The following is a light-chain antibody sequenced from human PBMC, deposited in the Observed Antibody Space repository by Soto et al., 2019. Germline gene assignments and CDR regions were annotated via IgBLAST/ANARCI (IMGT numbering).Light chain of an antibody. Sequence: QTVVTQEPSFSVSPGGTVTLTCGVSSGSVPTRYYPSWYQQTPGQAPRTLIYSTSTRSSGVPDRFSGSIVGNKAALTISGAQADDESDYYCVLYMGSGIWVFGGGTKLTVL. V-gene: IGLV8-61*01. CDR1: SGSVPTRYY. J-gene: IGLJ3*02. CDR3: VLYMGSGIWV. CDR2: STS.